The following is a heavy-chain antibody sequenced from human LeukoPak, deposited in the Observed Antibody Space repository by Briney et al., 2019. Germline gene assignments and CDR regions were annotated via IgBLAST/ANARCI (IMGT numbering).Heavy chain of an antibody. CDR3: ASTVFGVVTFDY. D-gene: IGHD3-3*01. J-gene: IGHJ4*02. CDR2: IYHSGST. Sequence: PSETLSLTCAVSGYSISSGYYWGWIRQPPGKGLEWIGSIYHSGSTYYNPSLKSRVTISVDTSKNQFALKPSSVTAADTAVYYCASTVFGVVTFDYWGQGTLVTVSS. V-gene: IGHV4-38-2*01. CDR1: GYSISSGYY.